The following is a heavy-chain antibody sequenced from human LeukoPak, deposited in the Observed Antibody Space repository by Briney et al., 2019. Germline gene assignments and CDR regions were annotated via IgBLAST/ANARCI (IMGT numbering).Heavy chain of an antibody. D-gene: IGHD6-19*01. CDR2: IYTDGSR. Sequence: SETLSLTCTVSGGSIGSRAYYWSWIRQPVGKGLEYIGRIYTDGSRNHNPSLKSRVSISMDTSNNQFSLRVTSVTAADTGVYYCASEGLALAGNFYYWGQGALVTVSS. V-gene: IGHV4-61*02. J-gene: IGHJ4*02. CDR1: GGSIGSRAYY. CDR3: ASEGLALAGNFYY.